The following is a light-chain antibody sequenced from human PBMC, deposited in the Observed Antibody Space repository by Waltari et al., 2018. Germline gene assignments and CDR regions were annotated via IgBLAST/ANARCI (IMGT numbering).Light chain of an antibody. V-gene: IGKV3-11*01. CDR1: QNINIY. Sequence: DIVLTQSPAPLSLSPGERATLSCRASQNINIYLAWYQQKPGQAPRLLIYDASNRATGVPARFSGSGSGTDFTLTISSLEPEDFAVYYCQQRTKWVTFGGGTTLDIK. CDR3: QQRTKWVT. J-gene: IGKJ4*01. CDR2: DAS.